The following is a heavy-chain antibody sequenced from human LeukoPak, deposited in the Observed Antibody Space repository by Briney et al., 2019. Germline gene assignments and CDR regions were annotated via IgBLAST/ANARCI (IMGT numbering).Heavy chain of an antibody. CDR3: ARVRMPQYYFDY. Sequence: ASVKVSCKASGYTFTSYYMHWVRQAPGQGLEWMGIINPSGGSTSYAQKFQGRVTMTRDTSTSTVYMELSSLRSEDTAAYYCARVRMPQYYFDYWGQGTLVTVSS. J-gene: IGHJ4*02. V-gene: IGHV1-46*01. D-gene: IGHD2-2*01. CDR2: INPSGGST. CDR1: GYTFTSYY.